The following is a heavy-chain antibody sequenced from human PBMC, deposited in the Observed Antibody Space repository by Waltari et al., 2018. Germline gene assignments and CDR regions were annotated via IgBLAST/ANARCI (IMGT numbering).Heavy chain of an antibody. V-gene: IGHV4-59*01. CDR3: ARGYSGNYGRFDY. D-gene: IGHD5-12*01. CDR1: GGSISTYY. Sequence: QVQLQESGPGLVKPSETLSLTCTVSGGSISTYYWSWIRQPPGKGLEWIGYTYYSGTTNYNPSLKSRVTISVDTSKNQFSLKLSSVTAADTAVYYCARGYSGNYGRFDYWGQGTLVTVSS. J-gene: IGHJ4*02. CDR2: TYYSGTT.